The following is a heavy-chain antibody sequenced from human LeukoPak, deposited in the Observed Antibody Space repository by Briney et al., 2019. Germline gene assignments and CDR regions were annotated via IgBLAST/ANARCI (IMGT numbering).Heavy chain of an antibody. CDR2: ISISSSYI. J-gene: IGHJ6*02. V-gene: IGHV3-21*01. CDR3: ASAPLESSWFQYYYYGMDV. Sequence: PGGSLRLSRAASGFTFSSYSMNWVRQAPGKGLEWVSSISISSSYIYYADSVKGRFTISRDNAKNSLYLQMNSLRAEDTAVYYCASAPLESSWFQYYYYGMDVWGQGTTVTVSS. CDR1: GFTFSSYS. D-gene: IGHD6-13*01.